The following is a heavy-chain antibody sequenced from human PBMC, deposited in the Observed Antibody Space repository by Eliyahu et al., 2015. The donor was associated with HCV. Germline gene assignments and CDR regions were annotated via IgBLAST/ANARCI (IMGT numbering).Heavy chain of an antibody. CDR3: ASGGGGIAVTGTGGWFDP. V-gene: IGHV4-59*01. CDR2: LHYSGST. J-gene: IGHJ5*02. D-gene: IGHD6-19*01. CDR1: XGSITTYX. Sequence: QVQLQESGPGLVKPSETLSLTCXVXXGSITTYXWSWIRQPPGKGLEWIGYLHYSGSTNYNPSLKSRVTISVDTSKNQFSLNLTSVTAADTAMYYCASGGGGIAVTGTGGWFDPWGQGTLVTVSS.